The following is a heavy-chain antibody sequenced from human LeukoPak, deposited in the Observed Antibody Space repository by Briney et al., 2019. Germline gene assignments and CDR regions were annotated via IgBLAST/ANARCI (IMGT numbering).Heavy chain of an antibody. CDR2: IYYSGST. CDR3: ARNGPEWLNAFDI. Sequence: SETLSLTCTVSGGSISSYYWSWIRQPPGKGLEWIGYIYYSGSTNYNPSLKSRVTISVDTSKNQFSLKLSSVTAADTAVYYCARNGPEWLNAFDIWGQGTMVTVSS. CDR1: GGSISSYY. V-gene: IGHV4-59*01. J-gene: IGHJ3*02. D-gene: IGHD6-19*01.